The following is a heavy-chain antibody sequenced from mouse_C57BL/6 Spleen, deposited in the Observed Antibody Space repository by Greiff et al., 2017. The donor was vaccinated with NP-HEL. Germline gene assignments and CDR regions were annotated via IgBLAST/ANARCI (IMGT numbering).Heavy chain of an antibody. Sequence: VHLVESGAELVRPGASVTLSCKASGYTFTDYEMHWVKQTPVHGLEWIGAIDPETGGTAYNQKFKGKAILTADKSSSTAYMELRSLTSEDSAVYYCTRGPYYGSSYPYFDYWGQGTTLTVSS. D-gene: IGHD1-1*01. CDR3: TRGPYYGSSYPYFDY. J-gene: IGHJ2*01. CDR2: IDPETGGT. V-gene: IGHV1-15*01. CDR1: GYTFTDYE.